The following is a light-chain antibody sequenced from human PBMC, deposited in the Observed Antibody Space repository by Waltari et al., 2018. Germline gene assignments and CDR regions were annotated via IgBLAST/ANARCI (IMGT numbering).Light chain of an antibody. CDR3: MQAEQAPRT. Sequence: EILMTQSPVSLTVTPGEPASISCRSSQSPLRGNGFPYLVWYLQKPGQSPQVLIFLGSNRPSGVPDRFSGSGSGTDFTLKISRVEAEDVGVYYCMQAEQAPRTFGQGTKVEIK. CDR1: QSPLRGNGFPY. V-gene: IGKV2-28*01. CDR2: LGS. J-gene: IGKJ1*01.